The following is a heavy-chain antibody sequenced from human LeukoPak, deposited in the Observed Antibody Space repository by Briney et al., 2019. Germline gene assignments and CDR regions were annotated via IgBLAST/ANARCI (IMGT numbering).Heavy chain of an antibody. CDR2: ISYDGSNK. V-gene: IGHV3-30*18. Sequence: GGSLRLSCAASGFTFSSYGIHWVRQAPGKGLEWVAVISYDGSNKYYADSVKGRFTISRDNSKNTLYLQMNSLRAEDTAVYYCAKVGGLAGDYYYYGMDVWGQGTTVTVSS. D-gene: IGHD6-19*01. CDR1: GFTFSSYG. CDR3: AKVGGLAGDYYYYGMDV. J-gene: IGHJ6*02.